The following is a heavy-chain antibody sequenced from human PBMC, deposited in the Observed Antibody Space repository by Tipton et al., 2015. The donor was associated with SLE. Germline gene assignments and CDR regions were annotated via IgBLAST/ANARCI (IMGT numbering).Heavy chain of an antibody. CDR3: ARQDRM. J-gene: IGHJ3*02. CDR1: GGSISLTSFN. V-gene: IGHV4-39*07. Sequence: TLSLTCTVSGGSISLTSFNWGWIRQPPGKGLEWIGRVFHTGNTYYNPSLMSRVTISVDTSKNHFSLKLRSVTAADTAVYYCARQDRMWGQGAMVAVSS. CDR2: VFHTGNT.